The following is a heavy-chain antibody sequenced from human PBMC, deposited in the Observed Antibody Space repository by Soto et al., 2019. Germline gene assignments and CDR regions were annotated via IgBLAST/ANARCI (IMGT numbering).Heavy chain of an antibody. CDR2: ISSSSSTI. CDR1: GFTFSSYS. CDR3: ARARSAPSHPGLAGGEWLRYPGWYMDV. D-gene: IGHD5-12*01. V-gene: IGHV3-48*02. J-gene: IGHJ6*03. Sequence: EVQLVESGGGLVQPGGSLRLSCAASGFTFSSYSMNWVRQAPGKGLEWVSYISSSSSTIYYADSVKGRFTISRHSAKKSLYLQMNSLSDQDTAEYYCARARSAPSHPGLAGGEWLRYPGWYMDVWGKGTTVTVSS.